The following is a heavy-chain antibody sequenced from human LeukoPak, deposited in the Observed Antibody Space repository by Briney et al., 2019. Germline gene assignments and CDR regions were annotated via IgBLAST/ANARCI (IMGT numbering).Heavy chain of an antibody. V-gene: IGHV5-51*01. Sequence: GESLKISCKGSGYSFTSYWIGWVRQMPGKGLEWMGIIYPGDSDTRYSASFQGQVTISADKSISTAYLQWSSLKASDTAMYYCARHPDYYYDSSGLDYWGQGTLVTVSS. CDR1: GYSFTSYW. D-gene: IGHD3-22*01. CDR2: IYPGDSDT. CDR3: ARHPDYYYDSSGLDY. J-gene: IGHJ4*02.